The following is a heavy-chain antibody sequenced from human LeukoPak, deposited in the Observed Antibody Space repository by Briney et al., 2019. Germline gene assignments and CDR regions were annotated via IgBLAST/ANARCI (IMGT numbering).Heavy chain of an antibody. CDR2: ITNSSSTI. V-gene: IGHV3-48*04. Sequence: GGSLRLSCAASGFTFSRYSMNWVRQAPGKGLEWVSYITNSSSTIFYADSVKGRFTISRDNAKNSLYLQMSSLRAEDTAVYYCTTAKNDHWGQGTLVAVSS. J-gene: IGHJ4*02. CDR1: GFTFSRYS. CDR3: TTAKNDH.